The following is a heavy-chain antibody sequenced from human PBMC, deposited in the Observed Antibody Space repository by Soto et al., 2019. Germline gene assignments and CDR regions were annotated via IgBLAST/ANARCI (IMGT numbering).Heavy chain of an antibody. CDR2: IYPGDSDT. D-gene: IGHD3-22*01. Sequence: GESLKISCEVSGNTFTTYSIGWVRQMPGKGLEWMGSIYPGDSDTRYSPSFQGQVTISADKSISTAYLQWSSLKDSDTAMYYCARLGPSGYYYFDYWGQGTLVTVSS. CDR1: GNTFTTYS. J-gene: IGHJ4*02. V-gene: IGHV5-51*01. CDR3: ARLGPSGYYYFDY.